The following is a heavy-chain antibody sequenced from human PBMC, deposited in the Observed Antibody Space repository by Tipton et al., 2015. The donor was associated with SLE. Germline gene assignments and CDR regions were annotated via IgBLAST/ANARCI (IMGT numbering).Heavy chain of an antibody. Sequence: TLSLTCAVSGGSISSGGYSWSWTRQPPGKGLEWIGYIFHTGSTYYNPSLKSRVTISVDRSKSQFSLKLSSVTAADTAVYYCARVYVWGSYRYDYFDYWGQGTLVTVSS. V-gene: IGHV4-30-2*01. CDR1: GGSISSGGYS. CDR3: ARVYVWGSYRYDYFDY. CDR2: IFHTGST. D-gene: IGHD3-16*02. J-gene: IGHJ4*02.